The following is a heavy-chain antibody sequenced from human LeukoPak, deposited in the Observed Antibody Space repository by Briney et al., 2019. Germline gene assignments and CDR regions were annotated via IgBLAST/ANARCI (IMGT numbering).Heavy chain of an antibody. Sequence: SETLSLTCTVSTVSVTSYYWTWIRQPPGKGLEWMGYIYYSGSTNYNPSLKSRVTISVDTSKNQFSLKVSSVTAADTAVYYCARSYDFWSGDSQFDYWGLGTLVTVSS. CDR1: TVSVTSYY. D-gene: IGHD3-3*01. CDR3: ARSYDFWSGDSQFDY. J-gene: IGHJ4*02. CDR2: IYYSGST. V-gene: IGHV4-59*02.